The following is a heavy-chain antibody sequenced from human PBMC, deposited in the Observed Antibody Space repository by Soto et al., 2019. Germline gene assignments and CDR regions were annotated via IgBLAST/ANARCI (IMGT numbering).Heavy chain of an antibody. V-gene: IGHV1-8*01. Sequence: ASVKVSCKASGYTFTSYDINWVRQATGQGLEWMGWMNPNSGNTGYAQKFQGRVTMTRNTSISTAYMELSSLRSEDTAVYYCARGRQYYYDSSGYYYWNYWGQGTLVTVSS. CDR1: GYTFTSYD. CDR2: MNPNSGNT. D-gene: IGHD3-22*01. CDR3: ARGRQYYYDSSGYYYWNY. J-gene: IGHJ4*02.